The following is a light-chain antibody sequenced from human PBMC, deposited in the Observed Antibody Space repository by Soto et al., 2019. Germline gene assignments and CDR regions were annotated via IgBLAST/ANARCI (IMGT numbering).Light chain of an antibody. CDR1: QSISNL. Sequence: EIVMTQSPATLSVSPGERATLYCRASQSISNLLAWYQQKPGQAPRLLIYGASTRATGFPDRFSGSGSGTEFTLTISSLHSEDFAVYYCQQYYDWPITFGQGTRLEI. V-gene: IGKV3-15*01. J-gene: IGKJ5*01. CDR2: GAS. CDR3: QQYYDWPIT.